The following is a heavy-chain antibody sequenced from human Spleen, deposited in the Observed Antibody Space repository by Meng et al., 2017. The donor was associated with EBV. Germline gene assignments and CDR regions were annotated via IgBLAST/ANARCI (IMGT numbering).Heavy chain of an antibody. J-gene: IGHJ5*02. Sequence: QLQVQESGPGLVKPSETLSLTCSVSGASVSNSNYYWGWIRQPPGKGLEWIGTIYNSGNTYYNPSLKSRVTMSLDTSKNQFSLKLTSVTAADTAIFYCARIPGRLLNWIDPWGPGTLVTVPQ. CDR1: GASVSNSNYY. CDR2: IYNSGNT. CDR3: ARIPGRLLNWIDP. V-gene: IGHV4-39*07. D-gene: IGHD4/OR15-4a*01.